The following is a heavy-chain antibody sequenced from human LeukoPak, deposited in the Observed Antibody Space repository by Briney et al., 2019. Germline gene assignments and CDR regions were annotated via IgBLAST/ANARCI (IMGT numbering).Heavy chain of an antibody. V-gene: IGHV1-46*01. CDR2: INPSGGST. CDR3: ARLLGYYGSGSPYGWFDP. J-gene: IGHJ5*02. CDR1: GYTFTSYY. D-gene: IGHD3-10*01. Sequence: ASVEVSCKASGYTFTSYYMHWVRQAPGQGLEWMGIINPSGGSTSYAQKFQGRVTMTRDTSTSTVYMELSSLRSEDTAVYYCARLLGYYGSGSPYGWFDPWGQGTLVTVSS.